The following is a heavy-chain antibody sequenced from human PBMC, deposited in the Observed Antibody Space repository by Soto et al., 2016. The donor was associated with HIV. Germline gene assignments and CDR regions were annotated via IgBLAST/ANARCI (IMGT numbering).Heavy chain of an antibody. Sequence: QVQLVESGGGVVQPGRSLRLSCAASGFTFSSYAMHWVRQAPGKGLEWVAVISYDGGNKYYADSVKGRFTISRDNSKNTLYLQMNSLRAEDTAVCYCARGLWGFRSREIAAAGTEGGFQQWGQGTPGHRLL. D-gene: IGHD6-13*01. CDR1: GFTFSSYA. CDR2: ISYDGGNK. J-gene: IGHJ1*01. V-gene: IGHV3-30*04. CDR3: ARGLWGFRSREIAAAGTEGGFQQ.